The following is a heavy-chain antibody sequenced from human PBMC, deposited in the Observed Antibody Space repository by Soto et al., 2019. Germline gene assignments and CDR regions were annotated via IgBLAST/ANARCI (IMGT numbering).Heavy chain of an antibody. D-gene: IGHD2-2*01. CDR3: AASTLLSAVRGYCCLDF. CDR2: IIPIYDSP. J-gene: IGHJ4*02. CDR1: GDTFNDYA. V-gene: IGHV1-69*06. Sequence: SVEVSCKXSGDTFNDYAISWVRQAPGQGLQWMGGIIPIYDSPSYAQGFHNRVTITADRSTSTAHLELNGLKSEDTAGYYCAASTLLSAVRGYCCLDFWGQRILVTVSS.